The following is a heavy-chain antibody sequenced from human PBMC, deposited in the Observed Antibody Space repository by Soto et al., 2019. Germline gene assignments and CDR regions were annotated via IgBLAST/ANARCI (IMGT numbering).Heavy chain of an antibody. CDR2: ISYSSDYT. Sequence: GGSLRLSCAASGFTFSDYYMTWTRQAPGKGLEWVSYISYSSDYTKYADSVKGRFTISRDNAKNSLYLQMNDLRAEDTAVYYCARDGSGNTSYWYFDLWGRGTLVTVSS. V-gene: IGHV3-11*06. CDR1: GFTFSDYY. D-gene: IGHD3-10*01. J-gene: IGHJ2*01. CDR3: ARDGSGNTSYWYFDL.